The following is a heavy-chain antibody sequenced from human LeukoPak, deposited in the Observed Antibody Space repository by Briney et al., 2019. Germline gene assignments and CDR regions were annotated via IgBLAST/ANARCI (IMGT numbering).Heavy chain of an antibody. CDR2: IIPIFGTA. CDR1: GGTFISYA. D-gene: IGHD6-13*01. CDR3: ARESGAAAGHYYYYMDV. J-gene: IGHJ6*03. Sequence: ASVKVSCKASGGTFISYAISWVRQAPGQGLEWMGGIIPIFGTANYAQKFQGRVTITTDESTSTAYMELSSLRSEDTAVYYCARESGAAAGHYYYYMDVWGKGTTVTVSS. V-gene: IGHV1-69*05.